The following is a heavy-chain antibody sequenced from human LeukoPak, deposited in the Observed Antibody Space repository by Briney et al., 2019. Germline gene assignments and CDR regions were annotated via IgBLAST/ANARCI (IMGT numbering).Heavy chain of an antibody. D-gene: IGHD2-8*01. V-gene: IGHV3-48*04. J-gene: IGHJ4*02. CDR2: ISGSSSST. Sequence: GRSLRLSCAASGFIFSSYNMHWVRQAPGRGLEWVSYISGSSSSTKYADSVKGRFTISRDNAKKTLYLQMNSLRVEDTAVYYCVDLNAPLWGQGTLVTVSS. CDR3: VDLNAPL. CDR1: GFIFSSYN.